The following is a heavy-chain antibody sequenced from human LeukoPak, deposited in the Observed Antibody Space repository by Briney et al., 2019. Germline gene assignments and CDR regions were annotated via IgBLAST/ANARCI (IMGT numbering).Heavy chain of an antibody. CDR3: ARDPRYCSGGSCYAAYYYYGMDV. CDR2: IYYSGST. J-gene: IGHJ6*02. D-gene: IGHD2-15*01. Sequence: SETLSLTCTVSGGSISGYYWSWVRQPPGKGLEWIGYIYYSGSTNYNPSLKSRVTISVDTSKNQFSLKLHSVTAADTAVYYCARDPRYCSGGSCYAAYYYYGMDVWGQGTTVTVSS. CDR1: GGSISGYY. V-gene: IGHV4-59*01.